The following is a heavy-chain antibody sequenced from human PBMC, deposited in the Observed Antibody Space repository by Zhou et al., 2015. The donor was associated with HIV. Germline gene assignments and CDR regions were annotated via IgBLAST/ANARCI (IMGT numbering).Heavy chain of an antibody. J-gene: IGHJ2*01. Sequence: QVQLVQSGGEAKKPGSSVKVSCQASGGTSTNYAVSWVRQAPGRGLEWMGAIIPLLGTTNYAQKFQGRLKITADVSADTAYLELSSLTSEDTAVYYCARDQKALRYNYYDSSGLGGIHIGYFDIWGRGTWSLSPQ. CDR1: GGTSTNYA. V-gene: IGHV1-69*01. CDR2: IIPLLGTT. D-gene: IGHD3-22*01. CDR3: ARDQKALRYNYYDSSGLGGIHIGYFDI.